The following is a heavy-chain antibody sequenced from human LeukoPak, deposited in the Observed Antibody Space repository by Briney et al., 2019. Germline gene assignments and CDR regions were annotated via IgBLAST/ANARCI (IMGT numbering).Heavy chain of an antibody. Sequence: GGSLRLSCAASGFTFSSYGMHWVRQAPGKGLEWVAVISYDGSNKYYADSVKGRFTISRDNSKNTVYLQMNSLRAEDTAVYYCARVSPEIVVVTGTGAPDYWGQGTLVTVSS. CDR1: GFTFSSYG. V-gene: IGHV3-30*03. D-gene: IGHD2-21*02. CDR3: ARVSPEIVVVTGTGAPDY. CDR2: ISYDGSNK. J-gene: IGHJ4*02.